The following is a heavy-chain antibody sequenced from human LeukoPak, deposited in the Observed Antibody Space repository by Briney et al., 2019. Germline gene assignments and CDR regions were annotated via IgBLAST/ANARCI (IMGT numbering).Heavy chain of an antibody. CDR2: INPNSGGT. Sequence: ASVKVSCKASGYTFTGYFMHWVRQAPGQGLEWMGWINPNSGGTNYAQKFQGRVTMTRDTSISTAYMELSSLRSDDTAVYYYATDRSGWYLPYWGQGSLVTVSA. D-gene: IGHD6-19*01. CDR3: ATDRSGWYLPY. V-gene: IGHV1-2*02. CDR1: GYTFTGYF. J-gene: IGHJ4*02.